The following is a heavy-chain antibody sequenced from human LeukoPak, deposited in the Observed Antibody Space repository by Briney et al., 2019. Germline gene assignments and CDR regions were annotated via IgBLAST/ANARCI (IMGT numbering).Heavy chain of an antibody. V-gene: IGHV3-23*01. D-gene: IGHD3-22*01. CDR1: GFTFSSYA. Sequence: PGGSLRLSCAGSGFTFSSYAMTWVRQAPGKGLKWVSGISASNGNTYHADSVKGRFTISRGNSKGTLYLQMNSLRVEDTAVYYCAKGSSDSWYSALEYWGQGTLVTVSS. CDR3: AKGSSDSWYSALEY. J-gene: IGHJ4*02. CDR2: ISASNGNT.